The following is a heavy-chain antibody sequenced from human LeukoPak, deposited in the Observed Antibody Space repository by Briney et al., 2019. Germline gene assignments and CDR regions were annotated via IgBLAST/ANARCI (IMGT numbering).Heavy chain of an antibody. CDR1: GYTFTGYY. CDR3: AKCATNCYFPHFDL. V-gene: IGHV1-2*02. CDR2: INPNSGGT. Sequence: GASVKVSCKASGYTFTGYYMHWVRQAPGQGLEWMGWINPNSGGTNYAQKFQGRVTMTRDASISTAYMELSSLRPEDMGLYYCAKCATNCYFPHFDLWGQGTLVTVSS. J-gene: IGHJ4*02. D-gene: IGHD2-21*01.